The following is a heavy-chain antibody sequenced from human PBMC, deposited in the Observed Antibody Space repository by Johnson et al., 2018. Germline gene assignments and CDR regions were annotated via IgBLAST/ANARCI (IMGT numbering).Heavy chain of an antibody. CDR2: ISYDGSNK. CDR1: GFTFSNAW. J-gene: IGHJ6*03. CDR3: AKDHEGDYGYYYYRDV. V-gene: IGHV3-30*18. Sequence: QVQLVQSGGGLVKXGGSXRLXCAVSGFTFSNAWMSWVRQAPGKGLEWVAVISYDGSNKYYADSVKGRFTISRDNSKNTLYLQMNSLRAEDTAVYYCAKDHEGDYGYYYYRDVWGKGTTVTVSS. D-gene: IGHD4-17*01.